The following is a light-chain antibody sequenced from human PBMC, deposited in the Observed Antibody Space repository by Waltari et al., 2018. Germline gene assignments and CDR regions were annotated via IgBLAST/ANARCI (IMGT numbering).Light chain of an antibody. J-gene: IGKJ4*01. CDR1: QSVLLTSNNKNY. CDR3: QQFYHSPPT. V-gene: IGKV4-1*01. Sequence: DCEMTQSPDSLAVSLGERATINCKSSQSVLLTSNNKNYLAWYQQKPGQPPKLLIYWASTRESGVPDRFSGSGSGIDFSLTISSLQAEDVAVYYCQQFYHSPPTFGGGTKVEIK. CDR2: WAS.